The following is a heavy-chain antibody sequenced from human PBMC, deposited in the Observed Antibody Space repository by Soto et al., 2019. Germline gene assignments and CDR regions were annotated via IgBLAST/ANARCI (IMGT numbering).Heavy chain of an antibody. D-gene: IGHD1-26*01. V-gene: IGHV4-61*01. Sequence: QVQLQESGPGLVKPSETLSLTCTGSVGSVSSGSYYWSWIRQPPGKGLEWIGYIYYSGRTNYNPSLKSRVTRSVVTSNNQFSLKLSSVTAAYTAVYYCAREWNGSYSHYCDYWGQGTLVTVSS. CDR2: IYYSGRT. CDR1: VGSVSSGSYY. J-gene: IGHJ4*02. CDR3: AREWNGSYSHYCDY.